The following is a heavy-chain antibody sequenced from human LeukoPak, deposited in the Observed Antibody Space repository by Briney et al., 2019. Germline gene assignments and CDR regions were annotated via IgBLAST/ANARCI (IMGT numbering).Heavy chain of an antibody. Sequence: ASVKVSCKASGGTFSSYAISWVRQAPGQGLEWMGGIIPIFGTANYAQKFQGRVTITTDESTSTAYMELSSLRSEDTAVCYCTSSYGSGSYSPYWGQGTLVTVSS. CDR3: TSSYGSGSYSPY. V-gene: IGHV1-69*05. CDR1: GGTFSSYA. CDR2: IIPIFGTA. D-gene: IGHD3-10*01. J-gene: IGHJ4*02.